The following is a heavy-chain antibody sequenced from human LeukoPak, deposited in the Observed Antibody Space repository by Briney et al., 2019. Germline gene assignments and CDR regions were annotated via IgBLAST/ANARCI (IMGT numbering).Heavy chain of an antibody. D-gene: IGHD5-18*01. CDR3: AKGDGYSYGYFDY. Sequence: GGSLRLSCAASGFTFDDYAMHWVRQAPGKGLEWVSGISWNSGSIGYADSVKGRFTISRDNAKNSLYLQMNSLRAEDAALYYCAKGDGYSYGYFDYWGQGTLVTVSS. V-gene: IGHV3-9*01. J-gene: IGHJ4*02. CDR1: GFTFDDYA. CDR2: ISWNSGSI.